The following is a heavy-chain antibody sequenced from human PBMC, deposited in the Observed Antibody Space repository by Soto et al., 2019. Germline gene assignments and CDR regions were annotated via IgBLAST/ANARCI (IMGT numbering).Heavy chain of an antibody. D-gene: IGHD3-22*01. Sequence: QVQLVQSGAEVKKPGSSVKVSCKAPGGTFSSYAISWVRQAPGQGLEWMGGIIAILGKANYAEKFQGRVTITGDESTGKAYMGRSSLRSEDRAVYYCARGRGGAIIVGVTGTFDVWGQGTLVTVSS. V-gene: IGHV1-69*01. J-gene: IGHJ3*01. CDR1: GGTFSSYA. CDR2: IIAILGKA. CDR3: ARGRGGAIIVGVTGTFDV.